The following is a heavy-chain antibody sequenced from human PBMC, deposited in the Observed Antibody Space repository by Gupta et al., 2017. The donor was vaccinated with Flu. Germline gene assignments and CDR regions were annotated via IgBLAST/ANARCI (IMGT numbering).Heavy chain of an antibody. CDR3: VRDLAGRYGY. J-gene: IGHJ4*02. D-gene: IGHD1-26*01. V-gene: IGHV3-74*01. Sequence: EEQLVESGGGLVQPGGPLVLSCPASGWTFRRTWMHWVRQVPGKGLVWVSRINEDGSTTNHADSVKGRFTVSRDNAKNTLYLQMNSLRADDTAVYYCVRDLAGRYGYWGPGTLVTVSS. CDR1: GWTFRRTW. CDR2: INEDGSTT.